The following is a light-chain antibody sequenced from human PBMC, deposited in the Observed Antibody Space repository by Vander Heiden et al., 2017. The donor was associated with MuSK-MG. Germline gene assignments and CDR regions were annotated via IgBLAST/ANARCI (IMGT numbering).Light chain of an antibody. CDR3: QQCDSSPYT. Sequence: IQMTQSPSSLSASGGDRVTITCRASQSISTYLNWYQQKPGKAPKLLIYAASSLQSGVPSRFNGSGSGTDFTLSISTLQPEDFATYYCQQCDSSPYTFGQGTKLEIK. CDR1: QSISTY. CDR2: AAS. J-gene: IGKJ2*01. V-gene: IGKV1-39*01.